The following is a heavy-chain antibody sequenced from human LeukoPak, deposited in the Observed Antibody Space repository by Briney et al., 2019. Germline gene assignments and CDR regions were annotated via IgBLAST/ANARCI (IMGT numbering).Heavy chain of an antibody. Sequence: ASVKVSCKASGYTFTSYGISWVRQAPGQGLEWMGWISAYNGNTNYAQKLQGRVTMTTDTSMSTAYMELRSLRSDDTAVYYCARDSDEGTDYYYGMDVWGQGTTVTVSS. J-gene: IGHJ6*02. V-gene: IGHV1-18*01. CDR3: ARDSDEGTDYYYGMDV. D-gene: IGHD6-6*01. CDR2: ISAYNGNT. CDR1: GYTFTSYG.